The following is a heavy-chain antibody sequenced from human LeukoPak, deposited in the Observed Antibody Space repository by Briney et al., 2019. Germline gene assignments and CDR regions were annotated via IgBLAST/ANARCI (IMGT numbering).Heavy chain of an antibody. J-gene: IGHJ4*02. D-gene: IGHD3-22*01. CDR3: STYRWQYDSSSYDY. CDR2: IKSNADGGTT. V-gene: IGHV3-15*01. CDR1: GFTFSKAW. Sequence: GGSLRLSCAASGFTFSKAWMSWVRQATGKGLEWLGRIKSNADGGTTDYAAPVQGRTTISRDDSQNTLYLQLDSLKAEDTAVYCCSTYRWQYDSSSYDYWGQGTLVAVYS.